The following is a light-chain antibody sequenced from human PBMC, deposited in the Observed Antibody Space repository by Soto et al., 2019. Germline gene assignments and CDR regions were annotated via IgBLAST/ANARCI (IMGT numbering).Light chain of an antibody. CDR3: HQRSNWPPET. CDR2: DAS. CDR1: QSVSSSY. J-gene: IGKJ5*01. V-gene: IGKV3D-20*02. Sequence: EIVLTQSPGTRSLSPGERATLSCRASQSVSSSYLAWYQQKPGQAPRLLIYDASNRATGIPARFSGSGSGTDFTLTISSLEPEDFAVYYCHQRSNWPPETFGQGTRLEIK.